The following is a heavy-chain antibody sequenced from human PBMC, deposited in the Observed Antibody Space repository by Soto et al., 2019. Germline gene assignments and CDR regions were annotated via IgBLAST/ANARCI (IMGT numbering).Heavy chain of an antibody. V-gene: IGHV3-15*01. Sequence: VGSLRLSCAASGFTFSNAWMSWVRQAPGKGLEWVGRIKSKTDGGTTDYAAPVKGRFTISRDDSKNTLYLQMNSLKTEDTAVYYCTTGSGDSSGTYYYYYGMDVWGQGTTVTVSS. CDR2: IKSKTDGGTT. CDR3: TTGSGDSSGTYYYYYGMDV. CDR1: GFTFSNAW. J-gene: IGHJ6*02. D-gene: IGHD3-22*01.